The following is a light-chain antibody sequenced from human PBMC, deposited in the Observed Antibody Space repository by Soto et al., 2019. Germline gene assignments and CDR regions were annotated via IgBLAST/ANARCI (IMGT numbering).Light chain of an antibody. V-gene: IGLV2-14*01. J-gene: IGLJ1*01. CDR3: NSYTSSSAPYV. CDR2: EVS. CDR1: SSDVGGYRY. Sequence: QFALTQPASVSGSPGQSITISCTGTSSDVGGYRYVSWFQHHPGKAPKVIIYEVSNRASGVSNRFSGSKSGNTAFLTISGLQAEDEADYYCNSYTSSSAPYVFGTGTKVTVL.